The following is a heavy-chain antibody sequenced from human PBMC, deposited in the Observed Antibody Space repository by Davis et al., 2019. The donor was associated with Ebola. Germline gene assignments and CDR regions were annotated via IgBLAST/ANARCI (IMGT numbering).Heavy chain of an antibody. CDR2: IIPIFGTA. CDR1: GGTFSSYA. V-gene: IGHV1-69*13. Sequence: SVKVSCKASGGTFSSYAISWVRQAPGQGLEWMGGIIPIFGTANYAQKFQGRVTITADESTSTAYMELSSLRSEDTAVYYCASESGNLDGMDVWGQGTTVTVSS. J-gene: IGHJ6*02. CDR3: ASESGNLDGMDV.